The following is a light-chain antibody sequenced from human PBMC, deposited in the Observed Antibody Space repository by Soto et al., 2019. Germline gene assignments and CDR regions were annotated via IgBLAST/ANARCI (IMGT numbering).Light chain of an antibody. CDR2: GAS. CDR1: QSISNF. J-gene: IGKJ2*01. Sequence: DIQMTQSPSSLSASVGDRVTITCRASQSISNFLNWYQQKPGKAPKLLIYGASTLQSGVPSRFSGGGSGTDFPLTISSLQPEDFATYYCQQTYSTPGYTFAQGTKLEIK. CDR3: QQTYSTPGYT. V-gene: IGKV1-39*01.